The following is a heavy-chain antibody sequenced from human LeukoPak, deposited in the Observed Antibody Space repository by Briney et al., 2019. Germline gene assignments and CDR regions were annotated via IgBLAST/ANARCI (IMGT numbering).Heavy chain of an antibody. V-gene: IGHV3-30*18. CDR2: ISYDGSNK. D-gene: IGHD2-15*01. CDR3: AKDLDIVVVVADPGLFDY. J-gene: IGHJ4*02. CDR1: GFPFSSYG. Sequence: GGSLRLSCTASGFPFSSYGMHWVRQASGKGLEWVAVISYDGSNKYYADSVKGRFTISRDNSKNTLYLQMNSLRAEDTAVYYCAKDLDIVVVVADPGLFDYWGQGTLVTVSS.